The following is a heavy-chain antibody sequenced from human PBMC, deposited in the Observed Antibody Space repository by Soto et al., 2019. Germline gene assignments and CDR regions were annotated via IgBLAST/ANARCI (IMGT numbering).Heavy chain of an antibody. CDR1: GGTFSSYA. J-gene: IGHJ5*02. CDR2: IIPIFGTA. V-gene: IGHV1-69*01. Sequence: QVQLVQSGAEVKKPGSSVKVSCKASGGTFSSYAISWVRQAPGQGLEWMGGIIPIFGTANYEKKFRGRVTITADESTSTAYMELSSLRSEDTAVYYCARVSVEMATNSEVGDNWFDPWVQGTLVTVSS. D-gene: IGHD5-12*01. CDR3: ARVSVEMATNSEVGDNWFDP.